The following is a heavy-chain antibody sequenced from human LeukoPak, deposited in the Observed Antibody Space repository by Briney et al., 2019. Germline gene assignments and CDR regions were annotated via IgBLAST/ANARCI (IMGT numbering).Heavy chain of an antibody. V-gene: IGHV4-61*01. CDR3: ARGLSGRYLLDH. D-gene: IGHD3-10*01. CDR2: IYYSGST. J-gene: IGHJ4*02. Sequence: PSETLSLTCTVSVGSVSSGSYYWSWIRQPPGKGLEWIGYIYYSGSTNYNPSLKSRVTISVDTSENQFSLKLSSVTAADTAVYYCARGLSGRYLLDHWGQGTLVTVSS. CDR1: VGSVSSGSYY.